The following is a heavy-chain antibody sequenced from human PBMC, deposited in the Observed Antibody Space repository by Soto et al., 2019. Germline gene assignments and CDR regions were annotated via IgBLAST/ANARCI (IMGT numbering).Heavy chain of an antibody. CDR1: GGTFSSYA. V-gene: IGHV1-69*13. Sequence: SVKVSCKASGGTFSSYAISWVRQAPGQGLEWMGGIIPIFGTANYAQKFQGRVTITADESTSTAYMELSSLRSEDTAVYYCARDSSYDSGYYYYGMDVWGQGTTVTVSS. J-gene: IGHJ6*02. CDR2: IIPIFGTA. D-gene: IGHD3-3*01. CDR3: ARDSSYDSGYYYYGMDV.